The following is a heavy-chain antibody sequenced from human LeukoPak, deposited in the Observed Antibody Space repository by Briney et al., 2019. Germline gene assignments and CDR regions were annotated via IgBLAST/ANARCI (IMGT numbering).Heavy chain of an antibody. CDR2: INPNSGGT. J-gene: IGHJ4*02. V-gene: IGHV1-2*06. CDR1: GYTFTGYY. Sequence: ASVKVSCKASGYTFTGYYMHRVRQAPGQGLEWMGRINPNSGGTNYAQKFQGRVTMTRNTSISTAYMELSSLRSEDTAVYYCARLIAAAGTPLGYWGQGTLVTVSS. D-gene: IGHD6-13*01. CDR3: ARLIAAAGTPLGY.